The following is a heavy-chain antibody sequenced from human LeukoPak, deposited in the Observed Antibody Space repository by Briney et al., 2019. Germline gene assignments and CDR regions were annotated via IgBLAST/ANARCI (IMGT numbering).Heavy chain of an antibody. J-gene: IGHJ4*02. CDR2: ISGSGDST. D-gene: IGHD2-15*01. V-gene: IGHV3-23*01. Sequence: GGSLRLSCAASGFTFNSYAMSWVRQAPGKGLEWVSAISGSGDSTYYADSVKGRFIISRDNSKNTLHLQMNSLRAEDTAVYYCARFRYCSGGTYCHFDSWGQGTLVTVSS. CDR3: ARFRYCSGGTYCHFDS. CDR1: GFTFNSYA.